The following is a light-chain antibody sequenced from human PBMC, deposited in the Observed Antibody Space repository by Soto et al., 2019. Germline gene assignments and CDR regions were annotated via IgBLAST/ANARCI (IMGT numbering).Light chain of an antibody. V-gene: IGKV1-39*01. Sequence: DIQMTQSPSSLSASVGDRVTITCRASQSISSSLNWYQQKPGKAPKLLISAASSLQSGVPSRFSGSESGTESTLTISSLQPEDFATYFCRQTHSTSWTFGQGTNVEIK. J-gene: IGKJ1*01. CDR1: QSISSS. CDR2: AAS. CDR3: RQTHSTSWT.